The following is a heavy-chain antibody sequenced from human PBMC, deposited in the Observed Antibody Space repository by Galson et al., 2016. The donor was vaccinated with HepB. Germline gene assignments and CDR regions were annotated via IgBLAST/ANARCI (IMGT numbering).Heavy chain of an antibody. CDR2: IYYSGTT. CDR3: ARQYYYDSSAIDY. Sequence: SETLSLTCTVSGGSIGSSSYYWGWIRQPPGKGLEWIGSIYYSGTTYYNPSLKSRVTISVDTSKNQFSLKLSSVTAADTAVYYCARQYYYDSSAIDYWGQGTLVTVSS. CDR1: GGSIGSSSYY. J-gene: IGHJ4*02. V-gene: IGHV4-39*01. D-gene: IGHD3-22*01.